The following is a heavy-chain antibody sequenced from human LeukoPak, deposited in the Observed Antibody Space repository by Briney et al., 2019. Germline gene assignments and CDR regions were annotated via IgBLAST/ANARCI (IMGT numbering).Heavy chain of an antibody. J-gene: IGHJ6*03. Sequence: PSETLSLTCAVSGYSISSGYYWGWIRQPPGKGLEWIGSIYHSGSTYYNPSLKSRVTISVDTSKDQFSLKLSSVTAADTAVCYCARGIAAAGRYYYYYMDVWGKGTTVTVSS. CDR1: GYSISSGYY. CDR3: ARGIAAAGRYYYYYMDV. CDR2: IYHSGST. V-gene: IGHV4-38-2*01. D-gene: IGHD6-13*01.